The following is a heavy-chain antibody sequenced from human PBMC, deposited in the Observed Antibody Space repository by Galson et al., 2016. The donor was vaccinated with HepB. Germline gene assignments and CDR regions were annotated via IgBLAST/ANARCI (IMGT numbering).Heavy chain of an antibody. CDR2: TYSRSRWHT. V-gene: IGHV6-1*01. D-gene: IGHD3-10*01. CDR3: ARDWGYHYESGASTGGFDI. CDR1: GDSVSSKTVA. J-gene: IGHJ3*02. Sequence: CAISGDSVSSKTVAWNWIRQSPSRGLEWLGGTYSRSRWHTDYAPSMKSRITISSDTSKNQFSLQLNSVTPEDTAVYYCARDWGYHYESGASTGGFDIWGQGTMVTVSS.